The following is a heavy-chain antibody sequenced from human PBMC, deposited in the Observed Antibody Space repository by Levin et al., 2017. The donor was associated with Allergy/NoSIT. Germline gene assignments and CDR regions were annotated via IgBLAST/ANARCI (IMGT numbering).Heavy chain of an antibody. CDR1: GFTVTSNY. CDR3: ARGGSRYYYDSSGPHD. J-gene: IGHJ4*02. V-gene: IGHV3-53*01. Sequence: ETLSLTCAASGFTVTSNYMSWVRQAPGKGLEWVSLIYSGGTIHYADSVKGRFTISRDSSENTLYLQMNNLRAEDTAVYYCARGGSRYYYDSSGPHDWGQGTLVTVSS. D-gene: IGHD3-22*01. CDR2: IYSGGTI.